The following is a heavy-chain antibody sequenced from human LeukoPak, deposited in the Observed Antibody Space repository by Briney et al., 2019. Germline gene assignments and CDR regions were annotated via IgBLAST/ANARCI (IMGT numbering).Heavy chain of an antibody. Sequence: GESLRISCKGSGYSFTSYWITWVRQMPGKGLEWMGGIDPSESYTNYSPSFQGHVTISADKSITTAYLQWSSLKASDTAMYYCARLEGGVIVDYWGQGTLVTVSS. CDR2: IDPSESYT. J-gene: IGHJ4*02. V-gene: IGHV5-10-1*01. D-gene: IGHD3-16*02. CDR3: ARLEGGVIVDY. CDR1: GYSFTSYW.